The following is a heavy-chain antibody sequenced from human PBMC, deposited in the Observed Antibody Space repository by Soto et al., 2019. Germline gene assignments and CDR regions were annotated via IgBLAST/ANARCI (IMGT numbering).Heavy chain of an antibody. D-gene: IGHD3-22*01. CDR2: ISYDGRNK. V-gene: IGHV3-30*18. J-gene: IGHJ4*02. CDR3: AKSNRGAYDTPDF. CDR1: GFSLNDYG. Sequence: QVQLVESGGGVVQPGRSLRLSCAASGFSLNDYGMHWVRQPPGKGLEWVAVISYDGRNKYYTDSVRGRFTISRDISKGTLYLQMTGLRPEDTAVYYCAKSNRGAYDTPDFWGQGTLVTVSP.